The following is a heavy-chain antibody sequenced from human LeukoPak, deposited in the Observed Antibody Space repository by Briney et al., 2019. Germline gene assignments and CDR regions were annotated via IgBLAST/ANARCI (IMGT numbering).Heavy chain of an antibody. Sequence: GESLKISCEGSGYSFSNYWIGWVRQIPGKGLEWMGIIYPGDYETRYSPSFQGLATISVDKSISTAYLQWSSLKASDTAMYYCAIPPGYCGNDCSFDHWGQGTLVTVSS. CDR3: AIPPGYCGNDCSFDH. D-gene: IGHD2-21*02. CDR2: IYPGDYET. CDR1: GYSFSNYW. V-gene: IGHV5-51*01. J-gene: IGHJ4*02.